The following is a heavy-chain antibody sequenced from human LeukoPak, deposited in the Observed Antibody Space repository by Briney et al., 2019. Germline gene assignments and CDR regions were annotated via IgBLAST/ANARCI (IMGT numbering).Heavy chain of an antibody. J-gene: IGHJ4*02. CDR1: GFTFSSYE. V-gene: IGHV3-48*03. CDR3: ARDGSGSYPSYFDY. D-gene: IGHD1-26*01. Sequence: GGSLRLSCAASGFTFSSYEMNWVRQAPGKGLEWVSYISSSGSTIYYADSVKGRFTISRDNAKNSLYLQMNSLRAEDTAVYYCARDGSGSYPSYFDYWGQGTLVTVSS. CDR2: ISSSGSTI.